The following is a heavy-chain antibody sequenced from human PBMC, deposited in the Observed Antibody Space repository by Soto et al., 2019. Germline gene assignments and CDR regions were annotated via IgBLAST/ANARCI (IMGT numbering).Heavy chain of an antibody. D-gene: IGHD6-13*01. CDR2: INHSGST. V-gene: IGHV4-34*01. Sequence: IGEINHSGSTNYNPSLKSRVTISVDTSKNQFSLKLSSVTAADTAVYYCAAIAAAGRYFDYWGQGTLVTVSS. CDR3: AAIAAAGRYFDY. J-gene: IGHJ4*02.